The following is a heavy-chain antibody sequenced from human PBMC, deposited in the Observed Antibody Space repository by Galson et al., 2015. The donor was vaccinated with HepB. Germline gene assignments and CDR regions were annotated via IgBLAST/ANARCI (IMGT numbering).Heavy chain of an antibody. V-gene: IGHV3-30*03. Sequence: SLRLSCAASGFTFSSYGMHWVRQAPGKGLEWVAVISYDGSNKYYADSVKGRFTISRDNSKNTLYLQMNSLRAEDTAVYYCARDMTYYYDSSGYWFDPWGQGTLVTVSS. CDR3: ARDMTYYYDSSGYWFDP. J-gene: IGHJ5*02. D-gene: IGHD3-22*01. CDR2: ISYDGSNK. CDR1: GFTFSSYG.